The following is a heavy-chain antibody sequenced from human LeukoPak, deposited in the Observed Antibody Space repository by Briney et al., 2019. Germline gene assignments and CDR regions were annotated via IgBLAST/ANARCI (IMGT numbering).Heavy chain of an antibody. V-gene: IGHV3-30*18. CDR3: AKDRRSGVVVTGDFQH. J-gene: IGHJ1*01. CDR2: ISYDGSNK. CDR1: GFTFSSYG. Sequence: GGSLRLSCAASGFTFSSYGMHWVRQAPGKGLEWVAVISYDGSNKYYADSVKGRFTISRDHSKNTLYLQMNSRRAEDTAVYYCAKDRRSGVVVTGDFQHWGQGSLVTVSS. D-gene: IGHD2-21*02.